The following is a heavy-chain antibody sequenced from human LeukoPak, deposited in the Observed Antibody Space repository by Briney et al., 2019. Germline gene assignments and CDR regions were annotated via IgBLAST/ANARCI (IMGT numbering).Heavy chain of an antibody. CDR2: IYHSGST. V-gene: IGHV4-30-2*01. D-gene: IGHD3-10*01. CDR3: AREWVVRGVSY. CDR1: GGSISSGGYY. Sequence: SETLSLTCTVSGGSISSGGYYWSWIRQPPGKGLEWIGYIYHSGSTYYNPSLKSRVTISVDRSKNQFSLKLSSVTAADTAVYYCAREWVVRGVSYWGQGTLVTVSS. J-gene: IGHJ4*02.